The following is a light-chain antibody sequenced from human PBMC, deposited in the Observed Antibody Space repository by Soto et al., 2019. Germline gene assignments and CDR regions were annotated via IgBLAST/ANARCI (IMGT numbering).Light chain of an antibody. CDR3: QQHNNFPPT. Sequence: DIQLTQSPSFLSASVGDRVTITCRASQTIDTYLAWYQQKPGKAPKLLIYAASILQSGVPSRFSGSGSGTEFALTISSLQPEDFAIYYCQQHNNFPPTFGQGTKLEIK. CDR1: QTIDTY. V-gene: IGKV1-9*01. J-gene: IGKJ5*01. CDR2: AAS.